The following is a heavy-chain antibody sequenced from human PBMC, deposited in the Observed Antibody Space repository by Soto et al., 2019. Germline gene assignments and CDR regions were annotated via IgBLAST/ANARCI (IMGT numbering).Heavy chain of an antibody. J-gene: IGHJ5*02. CDR3: AREIVTAGGNNYFDP. CDR2: VYHTGDT. D-gene: IGHD2-21*02. Sequence: SETLSLTCGVSGGTVASSHWWSWVRQSPGSGLEWIGNVYHTGDTNFNPSLQSRVTFSVDKSNNQFSLRLTSVTAADTAVYFCAREIVTAGGNNYFDPWGPGTLVTVSS. CDR1: GGTVASSHW. V-gene: IGHV4-4*02.